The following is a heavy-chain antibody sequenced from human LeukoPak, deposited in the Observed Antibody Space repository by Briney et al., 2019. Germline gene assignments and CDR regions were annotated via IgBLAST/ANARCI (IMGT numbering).Heavy chain of an antibody. CDR3: ARDQGSVTRSWYTGY. D-gene: IGHD6-13*01. Sequence: ASVKVSCKASGYTFTGYHIHWVRQAPRQGLEWMGRINPYSGDTNFAQKFQGRVTMTRDTSITTAYMDLSSLTPDDTAVYFCARDQGSVTRSWYTGYWGQGTQVTVSS. V-gene: IGHV1-2*06. J-gene: IGHJ4*02. CDR2: INPYSGDT. CDR1: GYTFTGYH.